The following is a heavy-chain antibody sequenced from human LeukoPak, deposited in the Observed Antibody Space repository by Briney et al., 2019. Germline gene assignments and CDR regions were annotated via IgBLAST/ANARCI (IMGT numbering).Heavy chain of an antibody. CDR1: GYTFTGYY. CDR3: ATDGILTPFDY. V-gene: IGHV1-2*02. Sequence: GASVKLSCKASGYTFTGYYMHWVRQAPGQGLEWMGWINPNSGGTNYAQKFQGRATMTRDTSISTAYMELSRLRSDDTAVYCCATDGILTPFDYWGQGTLVTVSS. D-gene: IGHD3-9*01. CDR2: INPNSGGT. J-gene: IGHJ4*02.